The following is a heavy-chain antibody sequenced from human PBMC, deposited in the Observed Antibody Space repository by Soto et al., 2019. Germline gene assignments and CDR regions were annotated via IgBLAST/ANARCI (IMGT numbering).Heavy chain of an antibody. CDR3: ARERIWRGQFTWFDP. D-gene: IGHD5-12*01. CDR2: IYYSGST. CDR1: GGSISSYY. Sequence: SETLSLTCTVSGGSISSYYWSWIRQPPGKGLEWIGYIYYSGSTNYNPSLKSRVTISVDTSKNQFSLKLSSVTAADTAVYYCARERIWRGQFTWFDPWGQGNLVTVSS. J-gene: IGHJ5*02. V-gene: IGHV4-59*01.